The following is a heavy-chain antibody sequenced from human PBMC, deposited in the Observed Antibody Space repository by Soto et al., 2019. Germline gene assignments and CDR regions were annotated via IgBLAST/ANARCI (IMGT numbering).Heavy chain of an antibody. V-gene: IGHV3-23*01. CDR1: GFTFSSYA. Sequence: GGSLRLSCAASGFTFSSYAMSWVRQAPGKGLEWVSAISGSGGSTYYADSVKGRFTISRDNSKNTLYLQMNSLRAEDTAVYYGSTSITIFGVVPNQYGMDVWGQGTTVTVSS. D-gene: IGHD3-3*01. CDR3: STSITIFGVVPNQYGMDV. J-gene: IGHJ6*02. CDR2: ISGSGGST.